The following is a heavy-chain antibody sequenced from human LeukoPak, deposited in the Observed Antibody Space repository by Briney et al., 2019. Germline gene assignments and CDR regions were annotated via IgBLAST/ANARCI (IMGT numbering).Heavy chain of an antibody. CDR1: GGSISSYY. V-gene: IGHV4-59*01. CDR2: IYYSGST. J-gene: IGHJ1*01. CDR3: ARDRLLQH. Sequence: KTSETLSLTCTVSGGSISSYYWSWIRQPPGKGLEWIGYIYYSGSTNYNPSLKSRVTISVDTSKNQFSLKLSSVTAADTAVYYCARDRLLQHWGQGTLVTVSS.